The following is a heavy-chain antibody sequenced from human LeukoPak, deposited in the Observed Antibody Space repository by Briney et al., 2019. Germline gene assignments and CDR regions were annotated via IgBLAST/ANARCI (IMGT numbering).Heavy chain of an antibody. J-gene: IGHJ4*02. Sequence: GGSLRLSCAASGFTFSSYAMHWVRQAPGKGLEWVAVISYDGSNKYYADSVKGRFTISRDNAKNSLYLQMNSLRAEDTAVYYCARAGYCSSTSCYGGASIDYWGQGTLVTVSS. V-gene: IGHV3-30-3*01. D-gene: IGHD2-2*03. CDR1: GFTFSSYA. CDR2: ISYDGSNK. CDR3: ARAGYCSSTSCYGGASIDY.